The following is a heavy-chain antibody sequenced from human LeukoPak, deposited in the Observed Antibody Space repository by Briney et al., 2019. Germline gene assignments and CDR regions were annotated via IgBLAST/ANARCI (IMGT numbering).Heavy chain of an antibody. CDR1: GFTFSSYW. CDR2: IKQDGSEK. D-gene: IGHD5-18*01. V-gene: IGHV3-7*03. Sequence: GGSLRLSCAASGFTFSSYWMNWVRQAPGKGLEWVANIKQDGSEKYYVDSVKGRFTISRDNAKNSLYLQMNSLRAEDTAVYYCRRDGLGDSYVDYGGRGPLVTVSS. CDR3: RRDGLGDSYVDY. J-gene: IGHJ4*02.